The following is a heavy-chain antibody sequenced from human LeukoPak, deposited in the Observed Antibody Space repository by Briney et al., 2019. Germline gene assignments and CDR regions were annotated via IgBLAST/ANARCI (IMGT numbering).Heavy chain of an antibody. CDR2: IYYSGST. J-gene: IGHJ4*02. CDR1: GGSISSYY. D-gene: IGHD5-18*01. Sequence: SETLSLTCTVSGGSISSYYWSWIRQPPGKGLGWIGYIYYSGSTNYNPSLKSRVTISVDTSKNQFSLKLSSVTAADTAVYYCARSAGYSYGFGSFLYWGQGTLVTVSS. CDR3: ARSAGYSYGFGSFLY. V-gene: IGHV4-59*01.